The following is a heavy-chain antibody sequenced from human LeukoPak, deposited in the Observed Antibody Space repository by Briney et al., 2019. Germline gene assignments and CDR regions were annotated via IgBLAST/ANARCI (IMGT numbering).Heavy chain of an antibody. J-gene: IGHJ4*02. CDR1: GFTVSTKY. CDR3: AKGSLKSSGSFLGTSDS. D-gene: IGHD3-10*01. V-gene: IGHV3-23*01. CDR2: INGRGDGT. Sequence: PGGSLRLSCAASGFTVSTKYMSWVRQAAEKGLEWVSSINGRGDGTYYADSVKGRFTISRDNSKTTLFLQMNSLRAEDTAIYYCAKGSLKSSGSFLGTSDSWGQGTLVTVSS.